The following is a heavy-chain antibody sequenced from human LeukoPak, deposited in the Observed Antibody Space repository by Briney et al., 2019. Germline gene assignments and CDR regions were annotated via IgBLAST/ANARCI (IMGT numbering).Heavy chain of an antibody. Sequence: PPGRSLRLPCAAAGFTLDNYAMHCVRHAPGKGLEWVSGISWNSGSIGYADSVKGRFTMSRDNAKNSLYLQMNSLRADDTALDYCAKVNIVVVAAAMGGFDPWVQGTLVTVCS. CDR3: AKVNIVVVAAAMGGFDP. CDR2: ISWNSGSI. CDR1: GFTLDNYA. V-gene: IGHV3-9*01. D-gene: IGHD2-2*01. J-gene: IGHJ5*02.